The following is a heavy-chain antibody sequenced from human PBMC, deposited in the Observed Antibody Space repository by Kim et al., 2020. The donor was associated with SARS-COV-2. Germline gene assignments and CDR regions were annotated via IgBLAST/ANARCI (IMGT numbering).Heavy chain of an antibody. D-gene: IGHD2-21*01. V-gene: IGHV3-30*18. CDR2: ISYDGSNK. CDR3: AKGGGLIPLDY. Sequence: GGSLRLSCAASGFTFSSYGMHWVRQAPGKGLEWVAVISYDGSNKYYADSVKGRFTISRDNSKNTLYLQMNSLRAEDTAVYYCAKGGGLIPLDYWGQGTLVTVSS. J-gene: IGHJ4*02. CDR1: GFTFSSYG.